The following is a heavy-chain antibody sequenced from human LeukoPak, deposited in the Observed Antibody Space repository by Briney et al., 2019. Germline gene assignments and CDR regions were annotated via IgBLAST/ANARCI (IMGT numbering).Heavy chain of an antibody. D-gene: IGHD3-9*01. CDR2: INPSGGGT. J-gene: IGHJ6*02. V-gene: IGHV1-2*02. CDR1: GYTFTGYY. CDR3: ARAQGITIFPVYGMDV. Sequence: ASVKVSCKASGYTFTGYYIHRVRQAPGQGLEWMGWINPSGGGTNSAQKFQGRVTMTRDTSISTAYMEVNRLRSDDTAVYYCARAQGITIFPVYGMDVWGQGTTVTVSS.